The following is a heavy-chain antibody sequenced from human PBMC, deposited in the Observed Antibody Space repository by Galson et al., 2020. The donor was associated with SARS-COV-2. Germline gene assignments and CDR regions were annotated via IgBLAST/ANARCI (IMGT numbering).Heavy chain of an antibody. CDR3: AREVLLWFGGPNNWFDP. CDR2: IYYSGST. D-gene: IGHD3-10*01. J-gene: IGHJ5*02. V-gene: IGHV4-30-4*01. CDR1: GGSISSGDYY. Sequence: ETSETLSLTCTVSGGSISSGDYYWSWIRQPPGKGLEWIGYIYYSGSTYYNPSLKSRVTISVDTSKNQFSLKLSSVTAADTAVYYCAREVLLWFGGPNNWFDPWGQGTLVTVSS.